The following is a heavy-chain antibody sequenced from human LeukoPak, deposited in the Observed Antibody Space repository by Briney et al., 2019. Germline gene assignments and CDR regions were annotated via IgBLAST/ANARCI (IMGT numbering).Heavy chain of an antibody. D-gene: IGHD1-26*01. CDR3: AKDPIYSGSYGVFDY. V-gene: IGHV3-23*01. CDR1: GFPFSTYA. CDR2: SIDSGNSI. J-gene: IGHJ4*02. Sequence: GGSLRLSCAASGFPFSTYAMNWVRQAPGKGLEWVSTSIDSGNSIYYADSTEGRFTTSRDNSKNTLYLQMNSLRARDTAVYYCAKDPIYSGSYGVFDYWGLGTLVTVSS.